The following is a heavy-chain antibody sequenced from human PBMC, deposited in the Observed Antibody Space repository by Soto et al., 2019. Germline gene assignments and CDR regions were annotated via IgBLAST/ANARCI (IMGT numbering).Heavy chain of an antibody. D-gene: IGHD5-12*01. CDR3: ARMVATSAFDI. CDR1: AYSFTSYW. V-gene: IGHV5-51*01. CDR2: IYPGDSDT. J-gene: IGHJ3*02. Sequence: GESLKISCKGCAYSFTSYWIGWVRQMPGKGLEWMGIIYPGDSDTRYSPSFQGQVTISADKSISTAYLQWSSLKASDTAMYYCARMVATSAFDIWGQGTMVTVSS.